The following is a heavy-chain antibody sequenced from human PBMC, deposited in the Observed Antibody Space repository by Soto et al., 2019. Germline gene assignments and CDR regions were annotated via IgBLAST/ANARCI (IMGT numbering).Heavy chain of an antibody. CDR1: GGSISNGGYS. CDR2: IYHNGST. V-gene: IGHV4-30-2*01. Sequence: QLQLQESGSGLVKPSQTLSLTCSVSGGSISNGGYSWSWIRQPPGKGLEWIGYIYHNGSTYYNPSLRRRVTRSVDRSKNQFSLKLSSVAAAATAVSYCARGGGWTCESWGQGTLVTVSS. J-gene: IGHJ5*02. CDR3: ARGGGWTCES. D-gene: IGHD2-15*01.